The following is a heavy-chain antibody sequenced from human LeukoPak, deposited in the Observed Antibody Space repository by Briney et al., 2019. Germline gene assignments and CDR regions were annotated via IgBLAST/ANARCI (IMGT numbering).Heavy chain of an antibody. D-gene: IGHD6-19*01. CDR1: GFTFSHYN. V-gene: IGHV3-48*01. Sequence: GGSLRLSCASSGFTFSHYNMNWVRQPRGKGLEWVSYITGSGSTIFYADSVKGQFTISRDNVKNSLYLQMNSLRAEDTAVYYCARPTSSGWYSHWGQGTVVTVSS. CDR2: ITGSGSTI. J-gene: IGHJ4*03. CDR3: ARPTSSGWYSH.